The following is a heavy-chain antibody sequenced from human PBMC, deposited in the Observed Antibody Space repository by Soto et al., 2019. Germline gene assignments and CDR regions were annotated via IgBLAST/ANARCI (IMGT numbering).Heavy chain of an antibody. V-gene: IGHV3-49*04. J-gene: IGHJ4*02. D-gene: IGHD3-3*01. CDR2: IRSKAYGGTT. Sequence: PGGSLRLSCTASGFTFGDYAMSWVRQAPGKGLEWVGFIRSKAYGGTTEYAASVKGRFTISRDDSKSIAYLQMNSLKTEDTAVYYCTRRRLTVTIFGVVNYWGQGTLVTVSS. CDR1: GFTFGDYA. CDR3: TRRRLTVTIFGVVNY.